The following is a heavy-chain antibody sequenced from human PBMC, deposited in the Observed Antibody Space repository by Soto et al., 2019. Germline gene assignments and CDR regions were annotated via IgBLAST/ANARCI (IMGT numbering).Heavy chain of an antibody. J-gene: IGHJ6*03. Sequence: QGRLVQSGVEVKKPGASVRVSCKASGYSFTNYGITWVRQAPGQGFEWMGWISAYNGNTNYAQKFQGRVTLTTDASTSTAYLELRRLRSDDTAVYYCARDRGVAPPVAGNTHYYYYMDVWGKGTTVTVSS. D-gene: IGHD6-19*01. CDR3: ARDRGVAPPVAGNTHYYYYMDV. CDR2: ISAYNGNT. CDR1: GYSFTNYG. V-gene: IGHV1-18*01.